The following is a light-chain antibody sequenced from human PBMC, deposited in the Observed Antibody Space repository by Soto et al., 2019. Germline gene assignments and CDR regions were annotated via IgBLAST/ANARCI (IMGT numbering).Light chain of an antibody. V-gene: IGLV1-51*01. J-gene: IGLJ1*01. CDR3: GTWDNNLSAGV. Sequence: QSVLTQPPSVSAAPGQKITISCSGSASNIGSNSLSWYRQFPGSSPMLVIYDNDKRPSVISARFYASKSYTSATLGITGLQTGDEADYYCGTWDNNLSAGVFGSGTTVTV. CDR1: ASNIGSNS. CDR2: DND.